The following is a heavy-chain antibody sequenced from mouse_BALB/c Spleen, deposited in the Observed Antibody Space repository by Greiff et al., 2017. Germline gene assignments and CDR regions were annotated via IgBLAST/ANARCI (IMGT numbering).Heavy chain of an antibody. J-gene: IGHJ3*01. Sequence: EVKLMESGGGLVKPGGSLKLSCAASGFTFSSYAMSWVRQSPEKRLEWVAEISSGGSYTYYPDTVTGRFTISRDNAKNTLYLEMSSLRSEDTAMYYCAREGSLLSWFAYWGQGTLVTVSA. D-gene: IGHD1-2*01. CDR1: GFTFSSYA. CDR3: AREGSLLSWFAY. V-gene: IGHV5-9-4*01. CDR2: ISSGGSYT.